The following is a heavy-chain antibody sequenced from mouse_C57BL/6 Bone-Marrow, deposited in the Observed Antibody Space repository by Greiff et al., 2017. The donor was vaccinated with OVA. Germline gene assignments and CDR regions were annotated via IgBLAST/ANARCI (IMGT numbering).Heavy chain of an antibody. D-gene: IGHD1-1*01. CDR3: TRDPGYGSSPAWFAY. CDR2: ISSGGDYI. V-gene: IGHV5-9-1*02. CDR1: GFTFSSYA. Sequence: DVMLVESGEGLVKPGGSLKLSCAASGFTFSSYAMSWVRQTPEKRLEWVAYISSGGDYIYYADTVKGRFTISSDNARNTLYLQMSSLKSEDTAMYYCTRDPGYGSSPAWFAYWGQGTLVTVSA. J-gene: IGHJ3*01.